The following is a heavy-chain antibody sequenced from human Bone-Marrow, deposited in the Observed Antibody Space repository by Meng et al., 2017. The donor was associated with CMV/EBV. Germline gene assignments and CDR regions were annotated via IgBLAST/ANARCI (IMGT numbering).Heavy chain of an antibody. Sequence: SETLSLTCTVSGGSISSSSYYWGWIRQPPGKGLEWIGSIYYSGSTYYNPSLKSRVTISVDTSKNQFSLKLSSVTAADTAVYYCARDPGVTRIYYGMDVWGQGTTVTVSS. J-gene: IGHJ6*02. CDR3: ARDPGVTRIYYGMDV. CDR2: IYYSGST. CDR1: GGSISSSSYY. V-gene: IGHV4-39*02. D-gene: IGHD4-11*01.